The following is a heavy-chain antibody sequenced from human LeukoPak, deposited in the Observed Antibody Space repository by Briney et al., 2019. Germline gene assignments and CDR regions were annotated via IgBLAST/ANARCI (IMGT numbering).Heavy chain of an antibody. Sequence: SETLSLTCTVSGGSISSYYWSWIRQPAGKGLEWIGRIYTSGSTNYNPSLKSRFTMSVDTSKNQFSLKLSSVTAADTAVYYCARDGYYDFWSGYPPYAFDIWGQGTMVTVSS. J-gene: IGHJ3*02. D-gene: IGHD3-3*01. CDR2: IYTSGST. CDR1: GGSISSYY. V-gene: IGHV4-4*07. CDR3: ARDGYYDFWSGYPPYAFDI.